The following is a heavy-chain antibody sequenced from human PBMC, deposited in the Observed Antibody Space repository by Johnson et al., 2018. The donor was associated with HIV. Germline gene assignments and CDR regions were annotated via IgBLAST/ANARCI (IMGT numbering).Heavy chain of an antibody. CDR1: GFTFDDYA. J-gene: IGHJ3*01. CDR3: VRTSCTGARCLGYDPFDV. V-gene: IGHV3-9*01. CDR2: ISWNSDNI. D-gene: IGHD3-16*01. Sequence: VESGGGLVQSGRSLRLSCVASGFTFDDYAMHWVRQPPGKGLEWVSGISWNSDNIAYADSVKGRFTISRDNAKNTLFLEMKSLRAEDTAVYYCVRTSCTGARCLGYDPFDVWGQGTMVTVSS.